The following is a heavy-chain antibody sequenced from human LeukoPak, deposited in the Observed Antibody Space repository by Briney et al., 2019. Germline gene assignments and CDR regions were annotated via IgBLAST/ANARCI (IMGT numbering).Heavy chain of an antibody. CDR3: ARETTYYYGSGSYYRGYFDY. Sequence: PSETLSLTCTVSGGSISSYYWSWIRQPPGKGLEWIGYIYYSGSTNYNPSLKSRVTISVDTSKNQFSLKLSSVTAADTAVYYCARETTYYYGSGSYYRGYFDYWGQGTLVTVSS. CDR2: IYYSGST. V-gene: IGHV4-59*01. J-gene: IGHJ4*02. CDR1: GGSISSYY. D-gene: IGHD3-10*01.